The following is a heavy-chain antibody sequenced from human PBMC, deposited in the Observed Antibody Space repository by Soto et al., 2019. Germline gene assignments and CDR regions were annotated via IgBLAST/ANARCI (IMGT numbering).Heavy chain of an antibody. CDR3: MNYNSGWKY. CDR2: ISSSGST. CDR1: GVSISSHGYF. D-gene: IGHD5-12*01. V-gene: IGHV4-39*01. J-gene: IGHJ4*02. Sequence: QLQLQESGPGLVQPSETLSLTCTVSGVSISSHGYFWGWIRQPPGKGLEWIGMISSSGSTYYSPSLKSRVTITADTSKNQLSLRLSSVTAAATAVFHCMNYNSGWKYWGQGTVVTVSS.